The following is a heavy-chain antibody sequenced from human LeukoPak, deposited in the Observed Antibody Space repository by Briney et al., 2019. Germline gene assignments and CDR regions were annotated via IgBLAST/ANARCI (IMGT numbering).Heavy chain of an antibody. J-gene: IGHJ5*02. V-gene: IGHV3-21*01. CDR2: ISSSSSYI. CDR3: ARGMTAVHYNWFDP. Sequence: PGGSLRLSCAASGFTFDDYGMSWVRQAPGKGLEWVSSISSSSSYIYYADSVKGRFTISRDNAKNSLYLQMNSLRAEDTAVYYCARGMTAVHYNWFDPWGQGTLVTVSS. CDR1: GFTFDDYG.